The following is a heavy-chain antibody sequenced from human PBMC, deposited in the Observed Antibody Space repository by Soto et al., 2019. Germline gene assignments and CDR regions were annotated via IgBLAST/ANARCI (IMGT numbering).Heavy chain of an antibody. V-gene: IGHV3-23*05. CDR3: TKDVTGDIGADF. Sequence: EVQLLESGGDLVQPGGSLRLSCAASGFAFSNCAMSWVRQAPGKGLEWVSTIKTSGDTTFYADPVKGRFTTSRDDSKNTLYLQMNSLRAEETATYYCTKDVTGDIGADFWGQGTPVTVSS. D-gene: IGHD2-21*02. CDR2: IKTSGDTT. CDR1: GFAFSNCA. J-gene: IGHJ4*02.